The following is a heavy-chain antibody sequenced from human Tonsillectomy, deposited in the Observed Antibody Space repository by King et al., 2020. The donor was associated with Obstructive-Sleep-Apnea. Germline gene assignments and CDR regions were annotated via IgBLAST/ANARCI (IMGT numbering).Heavy chain of an antibody. CDR2: ITWDSGVI. D-gene: IGHD6-13*01. V-gene: IGHV3-9*01. J-gene: IGHJ6*02. CDR3: AKDLRIGAAGSGYYYYGMDV. CDR1: GFTFDDYA. Sequence: VQLVESGGGLVQPGRSLRLSCAASGFTFDDYAMHWVRQAPGKGLEWVSGITWDSGVIGYADSVKGRFTISIDNAKNSLYLQMNRLRAEDTAVYYCAKDLRIGAAGSGYYYYGMDVWGQGTTVTVSS.